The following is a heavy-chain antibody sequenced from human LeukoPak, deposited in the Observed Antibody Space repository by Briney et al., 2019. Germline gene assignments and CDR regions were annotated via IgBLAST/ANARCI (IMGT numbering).Heavy chain of an antibody. J-gene: IGHJ4*02. CDR2: IKQDGSEK. CDR1: GFTFSSYW. CDR3: AIQKADLITMIRGIIAY. V-gene: IGHV3-7*01. D-gene: IGHD3-10*01. Sequence: QAGGSLRLSCAASGFTFSSYWMTWVRQAPGKGLEWVANIKQDGSEKYYVDSVKGRFTISRDNAKNSLYLQMNSLRAEDTAVYYCAIQKADLITMIRGIIAYWGQGTLVIVSS.